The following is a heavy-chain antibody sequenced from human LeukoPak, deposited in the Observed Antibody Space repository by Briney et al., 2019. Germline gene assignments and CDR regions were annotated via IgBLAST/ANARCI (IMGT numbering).Heavy chain of an antibody. D-gene: IGHD6-13*01. Sequence: GGSLRLSCAASGFTFSTYGMHWVRQAPGRGLEWVAVISYDGTNKYYAHSVKGRFTVSRDNSKNTLYLQMNSLRADDTAVYYCAKGVAGAAAGTHYFDYWGQGTLVTVSS. CDR2: ISYDGTNK. V-gene: IGHV3-30*18. CDR1: GFTFSTYG. CDR3: AKGVAGAAAGTHYFDY. J-gene: IGHJ4*02.